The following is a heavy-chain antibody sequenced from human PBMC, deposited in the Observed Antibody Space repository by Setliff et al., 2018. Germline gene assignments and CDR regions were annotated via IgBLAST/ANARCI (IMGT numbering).Heavy chain of an antibody. Sequence: GESLKISCAASGFTFSSYWMHWVRQAPGKGLVWVSRINTNGDSTTNADSVKGRFTISRDNAKNTLYLQMNSLRAEDTAVYYCARKQGGAFDIWGQGTKVTVSS. CDR1: GFTFSSYW. D-gene: IGHD1-26*01. V-gene: IGHV3-74*01. J-gene: IGHJ3*02. CDR2: INTNGDST. CDR3: ARKQGGAFDI.